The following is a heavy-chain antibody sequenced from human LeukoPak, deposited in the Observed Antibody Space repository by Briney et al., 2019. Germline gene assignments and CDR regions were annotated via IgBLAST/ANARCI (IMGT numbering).Heavy chain of an antibody. D-gene: IGHD6-13*01. CDR2: IYTSGST. Sequence: SETLSLTCTVSGGSISDYYWSWVRQPPGKGLEWLGYIYTSGSTNYNPSLKSRVTISADTSKNQFSLHLRSVTAADTAVYYCARHGATWYPFDPWGQGTLVTVSS. CDR1: GGSISDYY. J-gene: IGHJ5*02. V-gene: IGHV4-4*09. CDR3: ARHGATWYPFDP.